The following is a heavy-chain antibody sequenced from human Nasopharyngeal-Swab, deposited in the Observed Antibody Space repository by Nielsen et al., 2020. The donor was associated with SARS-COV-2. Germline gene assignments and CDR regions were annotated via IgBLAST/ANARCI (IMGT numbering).Heavy chain of an antibody. CDR3: ARTYRYYDNSGYRFFYYFDY. D-gene: IGHD3-22*01. J-gene: IGHJ4*02. V-gene: IGHV4-59*01. Sequence: WIRQPPGKGLEWIGYIYYSGSTNYNPSLKSRVTISVDTSKNQFSLKLSSVTAADTAVYYCARTYRYYDNSGYRFFYYFDYWGQGTLVTVSS. CDR2: IYYSGST.